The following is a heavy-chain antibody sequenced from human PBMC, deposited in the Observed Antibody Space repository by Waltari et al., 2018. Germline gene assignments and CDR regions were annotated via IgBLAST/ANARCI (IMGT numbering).Heavy chain of an antibody. V-gene: IGHV1-8*03. CDR3: ARVSYCSSTSCSPYYYYYMDV. Sequence: QVQLVQSGAEVKKPGASVKVSCKASGYTFTSYDINWVRQATGQGLEWMGWMNPTRGNTGYAQKFQGRVTITRNTSISTAYMELSSLRSEDTAVYYCARVSYCSSTSCSPYYYYYMDVWGKGTTVTISS. CDR2: MNPTRGNT. D-gene: IGHD2-2*01. CDR1: GYTFTSYD. J-gene: IGHJ6*03.